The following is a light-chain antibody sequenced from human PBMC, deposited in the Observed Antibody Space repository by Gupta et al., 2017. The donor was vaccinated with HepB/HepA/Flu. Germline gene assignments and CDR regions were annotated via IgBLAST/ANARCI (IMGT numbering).Light chain of an antibody. J-gene: IGKJ4*01. CDR1: QSISSY. CDR2: AAS. CDR3: QQSYRNHPELT. Sequence: IQMTQSPSSLSESVGDRVTITCRARQSISSYLNWYQQKPGKAPKLLIYAASSLQSGVTSRCSGSGAGTDFTLTISSRQPEDFATYYCQQSYRNHPELTFGGGTKVEIK. V-gene: IGKV1-39*01.